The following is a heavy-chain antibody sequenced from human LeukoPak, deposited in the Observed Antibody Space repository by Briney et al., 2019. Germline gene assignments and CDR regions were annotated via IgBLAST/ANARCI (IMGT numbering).Heavy chain of an antibody. V-gene: IGHV1-69*06. CDR3: ARDSGHAVLVPRGFDI. Sequence: SVKVSCKASGSNFNNFAVTWVRQAPGQGLVWVGRIIPLSGTANFAQEFQGRVSITADKSTSTAYMELRSLRSEDTAVYYCARDSGHAVLVPRGFDIWGQGTMVTVSS. J-gene: IGHJ3*02. D-gene: IGHD2-8*02. CDR1: GSNFNNFA. CDR2: IIPLSGTA.